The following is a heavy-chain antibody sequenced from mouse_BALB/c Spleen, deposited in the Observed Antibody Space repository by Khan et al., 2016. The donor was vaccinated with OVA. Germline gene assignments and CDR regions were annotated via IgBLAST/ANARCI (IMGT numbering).Heavy chain of an antibody. V-gene: IGHV2-2*02. D-gene: IGHD1-1*02. J-gene: IGHJ2*01. Sequence: QVQLKESGPGLVQPSQSLSITCTVSGFSLTSYGVHWVRQSPGKGLEWLGVIWSGGITDYNATFISRLSISKDISKSQVFFKMNSLHPNDTAIYYCVRNRNGYFDYWGQGTTLTVSS. CDR2: IWSGGIT. CDR1: GFSLTSYG. CDR3: VRNRNGYFDY.